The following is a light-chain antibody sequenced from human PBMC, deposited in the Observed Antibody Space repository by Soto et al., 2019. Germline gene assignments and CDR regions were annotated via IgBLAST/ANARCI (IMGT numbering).Light chain of an antibody. V-gene: IGKV3-15*01. CDR2: GAS. CDR3: QQYSNWPPAIT. Sequence: EIVMTQSPATLSVSPGERATLSCRASQSVSSNLAWYQQKPGQAPRLLIYGASTRATGIPARFRGSGSGTEFTLIISSLQSEDVALYYCQQYSNWPPAITFGQGTRLEIK. J-gene: IGKJ5*01. CDR1: QSVSSN.